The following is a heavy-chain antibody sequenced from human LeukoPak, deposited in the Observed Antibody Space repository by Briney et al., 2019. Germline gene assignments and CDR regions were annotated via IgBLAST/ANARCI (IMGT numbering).Heavy chain of an antibody. Sequence: GGSLRLSCAASGFTFSSYSMNWVRQAPGKGLEWVSSISSSSSYIYYADSVKGRFTVSRDNAKNSLYLQMNSLRAEDTAVYYCARAGSGSYDAFDIWGQGTMVTVSS. CDR2: ISSSSSYI. CDR3: ARAGSGSYDAFDI. J-gene: IGHJ3*02. CDR1: GFTFSSYS. D-gene: IGHD1-26*01. V-gene: IGHV3-21*01.